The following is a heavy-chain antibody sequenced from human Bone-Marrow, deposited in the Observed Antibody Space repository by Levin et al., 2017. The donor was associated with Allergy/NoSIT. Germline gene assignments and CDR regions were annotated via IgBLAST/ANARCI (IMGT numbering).Heavy chain of an antibody. J-gene: IGHJ6*02. D-gene: IGHD2-2*01. CDR1: GYTFTDYY. CDR3: ARELNVVVPTGSSYYCYGMDV. V-gene: IGHV1-2*02. CDR2: IYPYSGGS. Sequence: PGESLKISCKASGYTFTDYYMHWVRQASGQGLEWMGWIYPYSGGSNYAQNFQGRVTMTKDTSISTAYMELSRLRSDDTAVYYCARELNVVVPTGSSYYCYGMDVWGQGTTVTVSS.